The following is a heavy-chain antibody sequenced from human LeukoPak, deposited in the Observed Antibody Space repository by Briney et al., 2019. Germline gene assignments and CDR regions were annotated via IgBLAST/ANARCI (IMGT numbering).Heavy chain of an antibody. J-gene: IGHJ4*02. CDR2: ITSAGENT. Sequence: GGSLRLSCAASAFTFSIYAMSWVRQAPGRGLEWVSSITSAGENTFYTGSVKGRFTISRDNSRKTLYLQMNSLRAEDTAIYYCAKDRPNYYGSNGHYYRRDGDYWGQGTLVTVSS. V-gene: IGHV3-23*01. CDR1: AFTFSIYA. CDR3: AKDRPNYYGSNGHYYRRDGDY. D-gene: IGHD3-22*01.